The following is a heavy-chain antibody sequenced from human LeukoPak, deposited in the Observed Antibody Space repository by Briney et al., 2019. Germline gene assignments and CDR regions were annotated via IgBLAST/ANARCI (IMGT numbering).Heavy chain of an antibody. J-gene: IGHJ6*02. CDR2: IYYSGST. D-gene: IGHD2-2*01. Sequence: SETLSLTCTVSGGSISSSSYYWGWIRQPPGKGLEWIGSIYYSGSTYYNPSPKSRVTISVDTSKNQFSLKLSSVTAADAAVYYCARPERYCSSTSCGPYYYYGMDVWGQGTTVTVSS. CDR3: ARPERYCSSTSCGPYYYYGMDV. V-gene: IGHV4-39*01. CDR1: GGSISSSSYY.